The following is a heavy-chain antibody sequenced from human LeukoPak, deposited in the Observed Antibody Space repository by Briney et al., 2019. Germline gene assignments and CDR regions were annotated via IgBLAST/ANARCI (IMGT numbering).Heavy chain of an antibody. CDR3: AREEIVVVVADHGMDV. J-gene: IGHJ6*02. Sequence: ASVKVSCMASGYTFTSYAMHWVRQAPGQRLEWMGWINAGNGNTKYSQKFQGRVTITRDTSASTAYMELSSLRSEDTAVYYCAREEIVVVVADHGMDVWGQGTTVTVSS. CDR1: GYTFTSYA. CDR2: INAGNGNT. D-gene: IGHD2-15*01. V-gene: IGHV1-3*01.